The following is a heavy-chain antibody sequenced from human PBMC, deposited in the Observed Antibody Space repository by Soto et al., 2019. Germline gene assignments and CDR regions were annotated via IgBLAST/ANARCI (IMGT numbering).Heavy chain of an antibody. J-gene: IGHJ4*02. CDR1: GDTFSFYS. D-gene: IGHD3-10*01. Sequence: QVQLVQSGAKVKRPGSSVKVSCKASGDTFSFYSINWVRQAPGLGLEWMGRVNPILSMSNYAQRFQGRVPMTADKSTSTGYMELSGLRSEDTGMYYCATSYGSGYRAFDYWGQGALVTVSS. V-gene: IGHV1-69*04. CDR3: ATSYGSGYRAFDY. CDR2: VNPILSMS.